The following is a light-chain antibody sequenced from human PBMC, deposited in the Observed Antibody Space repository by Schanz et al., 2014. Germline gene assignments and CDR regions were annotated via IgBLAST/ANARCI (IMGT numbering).Light chain of an antibody. V-gene: IGKV3-20*01. J-gene: IGKJ4*01. Sequence: EIVLTQSPGTLSLSPGEGATLSCRASQTVGSNHLAWYQQRPGQAPRLLIYGASNRATGIPDRFSGSGSGTDFTLTISRLEPEDFAVYYCQQYGTSFPRTFGGGTKVEIK. CDR1: QTVGSNH. CDR3: QQYGTSFPRT. CDR2: GAS.